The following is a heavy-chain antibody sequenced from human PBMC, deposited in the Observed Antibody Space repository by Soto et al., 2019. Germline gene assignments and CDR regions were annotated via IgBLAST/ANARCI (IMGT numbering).Heavy chain of an antibody. J-gene: IGHJ3*02. V-gene: IGHV1-3*01. CDR1: GYTFSTYT. Sequence: VKVSCKAAGYTFSTYTMNWVRQAPGQSLEWMGWINAGSGNTKYSQNFQGRVSITRDTSASTVYMELTGLKSEDTAVYYCARDTETLGPRANDALDIWGQGTMVTVSS. CDR3: ARDTETLGPRANDALDI. CDR2: INAGSGNT. D-gene: IGHD3-3*02.